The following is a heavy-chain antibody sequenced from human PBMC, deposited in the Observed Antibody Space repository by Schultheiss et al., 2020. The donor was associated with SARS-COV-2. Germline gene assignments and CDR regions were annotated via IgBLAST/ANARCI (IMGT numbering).Heavy chain of an antibody. CDR3: AREGGYYYGSGSYYKGKYAMDV. CDR1: GFTFSDYY. Sequence: GESLKISCAASGFTFSDYYMSWIRQAPGKGLEWVSYISSSSSTIYYADSVKGRFTISRDNAKNSLYLQMNSLRAEDTAVYYCAREGGYYYGSGSYYKGKYAMDVWGQGTTVTVSS. J-gene: IGHJ6*02. D-gene: IGHD3-10*01. CDR2: ISSSSSTI. V-gene: IGHV3-11*04.